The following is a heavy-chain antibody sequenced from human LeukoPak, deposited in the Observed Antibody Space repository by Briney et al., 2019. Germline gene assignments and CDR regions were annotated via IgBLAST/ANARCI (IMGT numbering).Heavy chain of an antibody. D-gene: IGHD6-6*01. CDR3: AREGAALDY. CDR2: ISSDGSSI. Sequence: GGSLRLSCAASGFTFSSHRMYWVRQAPGKGLVWVSRISSDGSSIAYTDSVRGRFTISGDNAKNTLYLQMNSLRVEDTAVYYCAREGAALDYWGQGTLVSVSS. J-gene: IGHJ4*02. V-gene: IGHV3-74*01. CDR1: GFTFSSHR.